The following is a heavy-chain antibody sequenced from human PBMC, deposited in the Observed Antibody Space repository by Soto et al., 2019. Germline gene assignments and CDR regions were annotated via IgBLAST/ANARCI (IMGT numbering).Heavy chain of an antibody. CDR2: ISHDGNYQ. CDR3: AKSPGMYYYDSSGYYHYDY. V-gene: IGHV3-30*18. CDR1: EFTFSNYG. D-gene: IGHD3-22*01. Sequence: GGSLRLSCAASEFTFSNYGIHWVRQAPGKGLEWVAAISHDGNYQNYVDSVKGRFTISRDNSKNMLYLQMNSLRAEDTAVYYCAKSPGMYYYDSSGYYHYDYWGQGT. J-gene: IGHJ4*02.